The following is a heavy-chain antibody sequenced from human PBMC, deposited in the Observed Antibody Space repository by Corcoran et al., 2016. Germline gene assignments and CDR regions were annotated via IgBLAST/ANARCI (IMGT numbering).Heavy chain of an antibody. V-gene: IGHV1-18*01. D-gene: IGHD2-15*01. Sequence: QVQLVQSGAEVKKPGASVPVSCKASGYTFPSYGISWVRQAPGPGLEWMGWISAYNGNTNYAQRLQGRVTMTTDTATSTAYRELRSLRSDDTAGYYCARAPWEVGSGIVDYWGQGTLVTVSS. CDR2: ISAYNGNT. CDR3: ARAPWEVGSGIVDY. CDR1: GYTFPSYG. J-gene: IGHJ4*02.